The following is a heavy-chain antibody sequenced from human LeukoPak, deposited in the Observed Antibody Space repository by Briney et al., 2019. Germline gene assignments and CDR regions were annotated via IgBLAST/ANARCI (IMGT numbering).Heavy chain of an antibody. J-gene: IGHJ5*02. CDR1: GFPFSSYW. D-gene: IGHD1-26*01. V-gene: IGHV3-7*01. CDR2: KKQDGSEK. CDR3: ARHVGAFDP. Sequence: GGSLRLSCAASGFPFSSYWMSWVRQAPGKGLEWVANKKQDGSEKYYVDSVKGRFTISRDNAKNSLYLQMNSLRAEDTAVYYSARHVGAFDPWAQGNLVTVSS.